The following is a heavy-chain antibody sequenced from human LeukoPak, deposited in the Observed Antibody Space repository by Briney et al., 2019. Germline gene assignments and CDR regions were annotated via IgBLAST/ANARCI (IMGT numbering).Heavy chain of an antibody. CDR3: ARAPSPLAVAGTDY. V-gene: IGHV3-21*01. D-gene: IGHD6-19*01. CDR2: ISSSSSYI. CDR1: GFTFSSYS. Sequence: GGSLRLSCAASGFTFSSYSMNWVRQAPGKGLEWASSISSSSSYIYYADSVKGRFTISRDNAKNSLYLQMNSLRAEDTAVYYCARAPSPLAVAGTDYWGQGTLVTVSS. J-gene: IGHJ4*02.